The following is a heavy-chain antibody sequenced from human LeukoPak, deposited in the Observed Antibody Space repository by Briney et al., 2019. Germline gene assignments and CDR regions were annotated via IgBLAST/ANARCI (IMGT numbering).Heavy chain of an antibody. V-gene: IGHV1-18*01. CDR3: ARDARLNNYCSGGSCYFDY. D-gene: IGHD2-15*01. CDR2: ISAYNGNT. CDR1: GYTFTSYG. Sequence: ASVKVSCKASGYTFTSYGISWVRQAPGQGLEWMGWISAYNGNTNYAQKLQGRVTMTTDTSTSIAYMELRSLRSDDTAVYYCARDARLNNYCSGGSCYFDYWGQGTLVTVSS. J-gene: IGHJ4*02.